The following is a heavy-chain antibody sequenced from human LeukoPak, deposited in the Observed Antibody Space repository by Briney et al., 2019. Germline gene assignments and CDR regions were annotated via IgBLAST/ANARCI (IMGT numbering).Heavy chain of an antibody. CDR1: GFTVSSNY. CDR3: ARGPDNYYDSSGKGLYFDY. V-gene: IGHV3-53*01. J-gene: IGHJ4*02. D-gene: IGHD3-22*01. CDR2: IYSGGT. Sequence: GGSLRLSCAASGFTVSSNYMSWVRQAPGKGLEWVSVIYSGGTYYADSVKGRFTISRDNSKNTLYLQMNSLRAEDTAVYYCARGPDNYYDSSGKGLYFDYWGQGTLVTVSS.